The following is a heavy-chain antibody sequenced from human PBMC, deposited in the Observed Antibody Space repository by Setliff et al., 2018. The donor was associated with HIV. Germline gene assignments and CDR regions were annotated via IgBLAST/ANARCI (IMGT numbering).Heavy chain of an antibody. V-gene: IGHV4-59*08. CDR1: GGSMSSGSYS. CDR3: ARPASRGSYQYSMDV. CDR2: ISYSGST. J-gene: IGHJ6*03. Sequence: NPSETLSLTCSVSGGSMSSGSYSWTWLRQPPGKGLEWIGYISYSGSTNYNPSLKSRVTISVDTSKNQFSLKLSSVTAADTAVYYCARPASRGSYQYSMDVWGKGTTVTVSS.